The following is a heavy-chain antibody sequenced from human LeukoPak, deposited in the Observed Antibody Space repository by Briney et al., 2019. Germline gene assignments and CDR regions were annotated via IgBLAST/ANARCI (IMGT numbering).Heavy chain of an antibody. CDR1: GFTFGSYA. V-gene: IGHV3-23*01. D-gene: IGHD4-17*01. J-gene: IGHJ4*02. CDR2: ISGSGGST. Sequence: GGSLRLSCAVSGFTFGSYAMTWVRQAPGKGLEWVSYISGSGGSTYYADSVKGRFTISRDNSKNTLYLQMSNLRAEDTAVYYCAKLTTVTTGDYWGQGTLVTVSS. CDR3: AKLTTVTTGDY.